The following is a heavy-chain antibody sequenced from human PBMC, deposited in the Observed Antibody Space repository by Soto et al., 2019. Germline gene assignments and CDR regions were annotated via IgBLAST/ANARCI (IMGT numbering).Heavy chain of an antibody. CDR1: EFDFSNFA. D-gene: IGHD3-3*01. CDR2: ISYDGDTQ. J-gene: IGHJ5*02. V-gene: IGHV3-30-3*01. CDR3: VRGKWIFALRSPFDP. Sequence: QVQLEESGGGVVQPGRSLRLSCAASEFDFSNFAMHWVRQAPGKGLEWMAVISYDGDTQYYADSAKGRFTISRDNSKNTLYLQMNSLTTEDTAVSYCVRGKWIFALRSPFDPWGQGTLVSVSS.